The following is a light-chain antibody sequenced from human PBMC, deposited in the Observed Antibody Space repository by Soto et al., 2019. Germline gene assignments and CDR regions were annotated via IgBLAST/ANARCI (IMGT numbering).Light chain of an antibody. CDR1: QDINNY. CDR3: QKYDIAPRT. Sequence: DIQMTQSPSSLSASVGDRVTITCRASQDINNYLAWYQQRPGKVPKLLIYAASTLQSGVPSRFSGSGSGTDCTLTISSLQPEDVATYYCQKYDIAPRTFGGGTKVEIK. V-gene: IGKV1-27*01. J-gene: IGKJ4*01. CDR2: AAS.